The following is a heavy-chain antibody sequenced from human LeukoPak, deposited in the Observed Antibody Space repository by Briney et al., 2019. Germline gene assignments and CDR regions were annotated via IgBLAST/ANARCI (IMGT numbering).Heavy chain of an antibody. CDR1: GYTFTSYG. V-gene: IGHV1-18*01. Sequence: ASVKVSCKASGYTFTSYGISWVRQAPGQGLEWMGWISAYNGNTNYAQKLQGRVTMTTDTSTSTAYMELRSLRSDDTAVYYCARQSCSSTSCWNLLDYWGQGTLVTVSS. CDR2: ISAYNGNT. CDR3: ARQSCSSTSCWNLLDY. J-gene: IGHJ4*02. D-gene: IGHD2-2*01.